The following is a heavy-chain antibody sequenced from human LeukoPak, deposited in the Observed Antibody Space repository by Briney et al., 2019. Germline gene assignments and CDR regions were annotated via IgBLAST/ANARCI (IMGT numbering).Heavy chain of an antibody. D-gene: IGHD4/OR15-4a*01. CDR1: GYSFSSYG. Sequence: GASVRVSCKASGYSFSSYGFSWVRQAPGQGLEWMGWISGYNGNTNYAQKFQGRVFLTSDTSTTTAYMELRSLRSDDTAVYYCARGDYGDPYWYFDLWGRGTPVTVSS. V-gene: IGHV1-18*01. CDR3: ARGDYGDPYWYFDL. CDR2: ISGYNGNT. J-gene: IGHJ2*01.